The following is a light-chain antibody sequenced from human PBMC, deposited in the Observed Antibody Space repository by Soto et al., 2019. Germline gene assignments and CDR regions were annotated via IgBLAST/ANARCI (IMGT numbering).Light chain of an antibody. V-gene: IGKV1-39*02. CDR1: QNISDY. J-gene: IGKJ4*01. CDR2: AAS. Sequence: DIQMTQSPSSLSASVGDRVIINFRASQNISDYLNWYHQTPGKAPNIHIYAASSLQEGVPLRFSGIGSGTDFPLTVSSLQPEDVAVYYCKDRSNRHLTFAGGTKV. CDR3: KDRSNRHLT.